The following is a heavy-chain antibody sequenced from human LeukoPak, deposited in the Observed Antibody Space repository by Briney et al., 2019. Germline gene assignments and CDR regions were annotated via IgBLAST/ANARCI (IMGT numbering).Heavy chain of an antibody. D-gene: IGHD2-2*01. J-gene: IGHJ4*02. CDR1: GFTFSSYE. Sequence: GSLRLSCAASGFTFSSYEMNWVRQAPGKGLQWVSDISSSGTTIYYADSVKGRFTISRGNAKNSLYLQMNSLRAEDTAVYYCARKYCSTTSCLFDNWGQGTLVTVSS. CDR3: ARKYCSTTSCLFDN. V-gene: IGHV3-48*03. CDR2: ISSSGTTI.